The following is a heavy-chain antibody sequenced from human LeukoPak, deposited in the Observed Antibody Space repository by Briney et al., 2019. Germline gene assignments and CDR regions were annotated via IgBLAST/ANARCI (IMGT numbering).Heavy chain of an antibody. D-gene: IGHD3-16*01. CDR1: GFTFSNAW. CDR3: TTPIYDYVWGSSDDY. CDR2: IKSKTDGGTT. J-gene: IGHJ4*02. Sequence: GGSLRLSCAASGFTFSNAWMSWVRQAPGKGLEWVGRIKSKTDGGTTDYAAPVKGRFTISRDDSKNTLYLQMNSLKTEDTAVYYCTTPIYDYVWGSSDDYWGQGTLVTVSS. V-gene: IGHV3-15*01.